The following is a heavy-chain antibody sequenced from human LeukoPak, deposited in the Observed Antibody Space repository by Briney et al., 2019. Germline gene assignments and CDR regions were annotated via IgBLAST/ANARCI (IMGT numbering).Heavy chain of an antibody. CDR1: EFSFSTSW. Sequence: PGGSLRLSCAASEFSFSTSWMSWVRQAPGKGLGGVANIKEDGSEKHSMDSVKGRFTISRDNAKNSLYLQMNSLRAEDTAVYYCARVYNYVFDYWGQGTLVTVSS. V-gene: IGHV3-7*05. D-gene: IGHD3-10*02. CDR3: ARVYNYVFDY. J-gene: IGHJ4*02. CDR2: IKEDGSEK.